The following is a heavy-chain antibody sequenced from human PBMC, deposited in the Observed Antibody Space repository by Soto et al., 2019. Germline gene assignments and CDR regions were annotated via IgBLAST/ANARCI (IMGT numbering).Heavy chain of an antibody. Sequence: GGSLRLSCVASGFTFGSFGMHWVRQAPGKGLEWVALIWYDGSNEYYADSVKGRFTISRDNSKNTLYLQMNSLRAEDTAVYYCARGPQSRITARALFDYWGQGTLVTVSS. CDR3: ARGPQSRITARALFDY. D-gene: IGHD6-6*01. CDR2: IWYDGSNE. V-gene: IGHV3-33*01. J-gene: IGHJ4*02. CDR1: GFTFGSFG.